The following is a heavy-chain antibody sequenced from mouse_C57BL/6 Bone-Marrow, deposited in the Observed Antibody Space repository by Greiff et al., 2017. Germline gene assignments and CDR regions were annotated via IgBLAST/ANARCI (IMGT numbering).Heavy chain of an antibody. D-gene: IGHD2-3*01. V-gene: IGHV14-4*01. CDR2: IDPEIGDT. Sequence: EVHLVESGAELVRPGASVKLSCTASGFNIKDDYIHWVKQRPEQGLEWIGWIDPEIGDTEYASKFQGKATITSDTSSNTAYLQLSSLTSEDTAVYCCSSFDGNYFDFWGQGTPLTVAS. J-gene: IGHJ2*01. CDR1: GFNIKDDY. CDR3: SSFDGNYFDF.